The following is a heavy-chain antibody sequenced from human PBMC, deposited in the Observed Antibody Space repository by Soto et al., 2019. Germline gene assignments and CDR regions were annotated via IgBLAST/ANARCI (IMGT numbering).Heavy chain of an antibody. CDR2: ISGSGGST. Sequence: GGSLRLSCAASGFTFSSYAMSWVRQAPGKGLEWVSAISGSGGSTYYADSVKGRFTISRDNSKNTLYLQMNSLRAEDAAVYYCAKDVLSGYDYYYSYGMDVWGQGTTVTVYS. V-gene: IGHV3-23*01. CDR3: AKDVLSGYDYYYSYGMDV. J-gene: IGHJ6*02. CDR1: GFTFSSYA. D-gene: IGHD5-12*01.